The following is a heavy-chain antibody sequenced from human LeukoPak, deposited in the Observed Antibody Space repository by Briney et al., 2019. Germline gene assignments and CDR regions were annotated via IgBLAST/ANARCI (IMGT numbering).Heavy chain of an antibody. V-gene: IGHV4-4*07. D-gene: IGHD3-10*01. CDR1: GGSISSYY. CDR2: IYTSGST. J-gene: IGHJ6*02. CDR3: ARASMVRGISGMDV. Sequence: SETLSLTCTVSGGSISSYYWSWIRQPAGKGLVWIGRIYTSGSTNYNPSLKSRVTMSVDTSKNQFSLKLSSVTAANTAVYYCARASMVRGISGMDVWGQGTTVTVSS.